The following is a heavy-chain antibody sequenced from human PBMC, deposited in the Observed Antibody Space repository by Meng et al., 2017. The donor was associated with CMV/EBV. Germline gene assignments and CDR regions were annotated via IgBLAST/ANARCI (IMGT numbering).Heavy chain of an antibody. Sequence: ASVKVSCKASGYTFTSYGISWVRQAPGQGLEWMGWVSAYNGNTNYAQKLQGRVTMTTDTYTSTAYMELRSLRSDDTAVYYCARDLAAAATGYFQHWGQGTLVTVSS. D-gene: IGHD6-13*01. CDR2: VSAYNGNT. V-gene: IGHV1-18*01. J-gene: IGHJ1*01. CDR1: GYTFTSYG. CDR3: ARDLAAAATGYFQH.